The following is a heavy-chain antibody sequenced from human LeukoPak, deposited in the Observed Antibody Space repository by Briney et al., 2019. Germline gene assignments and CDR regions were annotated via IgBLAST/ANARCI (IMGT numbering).Heavy chain of an antibody. CDR1: GFIFSNYA. CDR3: AKDPGGGDEEKYFDY. J-gene: IGHJ4*02. Sequence: PGGSLRLSCAASGFIFSNYAMHWVRQAPGKGLEWVAFIRSDGTNEYYADSVKGRLSTSRDNSKNTLYLQMNSLTPGDTAVYYRAKDPGGGDEEKYFDYWGQGTLVTVSS. V-gene: IGHV3-30*02. CDR2: IRSDGTNE. D-gene: IGHD2-21*02.